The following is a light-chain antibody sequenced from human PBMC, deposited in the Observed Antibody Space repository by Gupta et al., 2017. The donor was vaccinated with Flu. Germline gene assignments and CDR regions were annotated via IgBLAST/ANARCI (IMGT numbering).Light chain of an antibody. CDR1: QSVLYSSNNKNY. Sequence: DIVMTQSPDSLAVSLGERATINCKSSQSVLYSSNNKNYLAWYQQKPGQPPKLLIYWASTRESGVPDRFSGSGSGTDFTLTISSLQAEDVAVYYFQQDYSSVTFGQGTKVEIK. CDR2: WAS. CDR3: QQDYSSVT. V-gene: IGKV4-1*01. J-gene: IGKJ1*01.